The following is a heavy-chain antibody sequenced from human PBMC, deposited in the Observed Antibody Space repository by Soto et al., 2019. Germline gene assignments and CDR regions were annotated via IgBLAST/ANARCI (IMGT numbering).Heavy chain of an antibody. Sequence: QVQLVQSGAEVKKPGSSVKVSCKASGGTFSSYAISWVRQAPGQGLEWMGGIIPIFGTANYAQKFQGRVTITADESTTTAYMELSSLRHEDTDVYYCARVPVTANDYGDPSVFDYWGQGTLVTVSS. D-gene: IGHD4-17*01. J-gene: IGHJ4*02. V-gene: IGHV1-69*01. CDR1: GGTFSSYA. CDR2: IIPIFGTA. CDR3: ARVPVTANDYGDPSVFDY.